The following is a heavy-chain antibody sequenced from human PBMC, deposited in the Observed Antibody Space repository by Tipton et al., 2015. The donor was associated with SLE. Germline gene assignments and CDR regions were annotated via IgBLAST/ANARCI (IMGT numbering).Heavy chain of an antibody. V-gene: IGHV4-59*01. J-gene: IGHJ2*01. CDR2: IYSSGST. CDR1: GGSISSYY. Sequence: TLSLTCTVSGGSISSYYWSWIRQPPGRGLEWIGYIYSSGSTADNPSLKSRVTISVDTAKDQFSLKLHSVTATVPAVYYWARTPGGVQGQIGWYFDLWGRGPLVTVAP. CDR3: ARTPGGVQGQIGWYFDL. D-gene: IGHD3-10*01.